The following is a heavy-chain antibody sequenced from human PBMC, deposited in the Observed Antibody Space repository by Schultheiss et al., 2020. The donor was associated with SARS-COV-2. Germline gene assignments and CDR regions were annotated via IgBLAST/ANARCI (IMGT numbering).Heavy chain of an antibody. J-gene: IGHJ6*02. CDR1: GGSVSSGSYY. Sequence: SETLSLTCTVSGGSVSSGSYYWSWIRQPPGKGLEWIGYIYYSGSTNYNPCLKSRVTISVDTSKNQFSLKLSSVTAADTAMYYCASTLYGDYALGYYGMDVWGQGTTVTVSS. CDR3: ASTLYGDYALGYYGMDV. CDR2: IYYSGST. D-gene: IGHD4-17*01. V-gene: IGHV4-61*01.